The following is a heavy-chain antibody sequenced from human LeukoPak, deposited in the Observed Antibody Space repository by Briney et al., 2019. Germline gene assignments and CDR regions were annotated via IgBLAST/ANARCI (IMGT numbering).Heavy chain of an antibody. V-gene: IGHV3-23*01. CDR2: NSCCSGST. D-gene: IGHD4-17*01. CDR1: GFTLSSHP. Sequence: PGGSLRHSCAASGFTLSSHPMSWVRQAPGKGLEWVSANSCCSGSTYYADSVKGRFTISRDNSKNTLYLQMNSLRAEDTAVYYGAKYRRRLSTVTTFELTIDYWGQGTLVTVSS. CDR3: AKYRRRLSTVTTFELTIDY. J-gene: IGHJ4*02.